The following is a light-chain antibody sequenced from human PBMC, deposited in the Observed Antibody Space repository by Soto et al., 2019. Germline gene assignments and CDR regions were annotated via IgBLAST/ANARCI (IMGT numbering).Light chain of an antibody. CDR1: SSNIGSNT. J-gene: IGLJ3*02. Sequence: QSVLTQPPSASGTPGQRVTISCSGSSSNIGSNTVNWYQQLPGTAPKLLIYSNNQRPSGGPDRFSGSKYGTSASLAISGLQSDDEDDYYCAAWDDSLNGWVFGGGTQLTVL. CDR3: AAWDDSLNGWV. V-gene: IGLV1-44*01. CDR2: SNN.